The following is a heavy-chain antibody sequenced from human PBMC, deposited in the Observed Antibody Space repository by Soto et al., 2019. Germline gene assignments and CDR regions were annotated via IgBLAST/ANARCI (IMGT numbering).Heavy chain of an antibody. CDR1: GYTFTSYY. J-gene: IGHJ6*02. D-gene: IGHD5-12*01. Sequence: ASVKVSCKAYGYTFTSYYMHWVRQAPGQGIEWMGIINPSGGSTSYAQKFQGRVTMTRDTSTSTVYMALSSLRSEDTAVYYCARDGAERGYSGYEAVRKYYYYYGMDVWGQGTTVTVS. CDR2: INPSGGST. CDR3: ARDGAERGYSGYEAVRKYYYYYGMDV. V-gene: IGHV1-46*01.